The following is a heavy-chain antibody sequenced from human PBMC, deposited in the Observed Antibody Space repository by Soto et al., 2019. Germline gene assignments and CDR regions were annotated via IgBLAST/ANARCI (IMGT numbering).Heavy chain of an antibody. CDR1: DFSFSNYA. J-gene: IGHJ4*02. CDR2: ISSDGNNE. D-gene: IGHD3-10*01. V-gene: IGHV3-30-3*01. Sequence: QVQLVEYGGGVVQPGRSLRVYCTASDFSFSNYAVHWVRQAPGDGLGWVALISSDGNNEYYPDSVKGRFTISRDHTNNTVYLQMHSLRLDDTAVYFCATWTLPLSWSWLQSAAGKFDYWGQGTLVTVSS. CDR3: ATWTLPLSWSWLQSAAGKFDY.